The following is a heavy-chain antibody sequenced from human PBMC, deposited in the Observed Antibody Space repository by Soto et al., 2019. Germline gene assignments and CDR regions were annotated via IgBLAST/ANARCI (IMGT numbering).Heavy chain of an antibody. CDR3: ARGRDYCIGGTCYPGRFDS. D-gene: IGHD2-15*01. Sequence: GGSLRLSCAASGFTFSRYWMSWVRQAPGKGLEWVANIKQDGSEKYYVDSVKGRFTISRDNAENSLYLQMNSLRAEDTAVYYCARGRDYCIGGTCYPGRFDSWGQGTLVTVSS. V-gene: IGHV3-7*01. J-gene: IGHJ4*02. CDR2: IKQDGSEK. CDR1: GFTFSRYW.